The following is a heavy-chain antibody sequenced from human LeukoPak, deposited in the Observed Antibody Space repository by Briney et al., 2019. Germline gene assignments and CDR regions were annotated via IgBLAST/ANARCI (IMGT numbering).Heavy chain of an antibody. D-gene: IGHD2-15*01. V-gene: IGHV4-61*02. CDR2: IYTSGST. J-gene: IGHJ4*02. CDR1: GGSISSGSYY. CDR3: ASSDRLLATGFDY. Sequence: SQTLSLTCTVSGGSISSGSYYWSWIRQPAGKGLEWIGRIYTSGSTNYNPSLKSRVTISVDTSKNQFSLKLSSVTAADTAVYYCASSDRLLATGFDYWGQGTLVTVSS.